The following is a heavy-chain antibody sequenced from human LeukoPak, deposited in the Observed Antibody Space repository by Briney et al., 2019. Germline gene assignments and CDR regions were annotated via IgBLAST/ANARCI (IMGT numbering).Heavy chain of an antibody. Sequence: GGSLRLSCAVSGFTVSSNHMNWVRQAPGKGLEWVSVIYSGGTTYYADSVKGRLTISRDNSKNTLYLQMNSLRPEDTAVYYCARDDHGDLDYWGQGTLVTVSS. CDR3: ARDDHGDLDY. CDR2: IYSGGTT. CDR1: GFTVSSNH. J-gene: IGHJ4*02. D-gene: IGHD4-17*01. V-gene: IGHV3-66*01.